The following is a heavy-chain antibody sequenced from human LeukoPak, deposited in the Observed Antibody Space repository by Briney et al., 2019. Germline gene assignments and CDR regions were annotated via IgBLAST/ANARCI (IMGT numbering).Heavy chain of an antibody. V-gene: IGHV3-23*01. Sequence: GASLRLSCAASGFTFSSYAMSWVRQAPGKGLEWVSAISGSGGSTYYADSVKGRFTISRDNSKNTLYLQMNSLRAEDTAVYYCAAEVPAAITYGMDVWGPGTTVTVSS. D-gene: IGHD2-2*01. CDR2: ISGSGGST. J-gene: IGHJ6*02. CDR1: GFTFSSYA. CDR3: AAEVPAAITYGMDV.